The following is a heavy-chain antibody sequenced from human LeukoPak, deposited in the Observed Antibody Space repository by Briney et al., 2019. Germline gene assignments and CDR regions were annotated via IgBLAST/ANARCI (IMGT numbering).Heavy chain of an antibody. V-gene: IGHV1-24*01. J-gene: IGHJ6*03. CDR3: ATGPLKDYYYMDV. CDR2: FDPEDGET. Sequence: ASVKVSCTVSGYTLTELSMHWVRQAPGTGLEWRGGFDPEDGETIYAQKFQGRVTMTEDTSKDTAYMELSSLRSEDTAVYYCATGPLKDYYYMDVWGKGTTVTVSS. CDR1: GYTLTELS.